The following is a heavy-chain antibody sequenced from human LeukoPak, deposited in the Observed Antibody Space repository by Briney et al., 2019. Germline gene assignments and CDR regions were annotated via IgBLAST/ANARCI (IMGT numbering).Heavy chain of an antibody. V-gene: IGHV1-46*01. J-gene: IGHJ4*02. CDR1: GGTFSSYA. CDR3: ARRVGATVDY. CDR2: INPSGGST. Sequence: GASVKVSCKASGGTFSSYAISWVRQAPGQGLEWMGIINPSGGSTNYAQKFQGRVTMTRDTSTSTLYMELSSLRSEDTAVYYCARRVGATVDYWGQGTLVTVSS. D-gene: IGHD1-26*01.